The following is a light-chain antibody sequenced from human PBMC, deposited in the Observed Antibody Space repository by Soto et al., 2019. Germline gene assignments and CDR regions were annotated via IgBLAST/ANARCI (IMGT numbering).Light chain of an antibody. J-gene: IGKJ5*01. CDR3: QQRSNWRIT. CDR1: QSVSSS. CDR2: DTS. V-gene: IGKV3-11*01. Sequence: EIVITQSPATLSVSPGERATLSCRASQSVSSSLAWYQQKPGQAPRLLISDTSNRATGIPARFSGSGSGTDFTLTISSLEPEDFAVYYCQQRSNWRITFGQGTRLE.